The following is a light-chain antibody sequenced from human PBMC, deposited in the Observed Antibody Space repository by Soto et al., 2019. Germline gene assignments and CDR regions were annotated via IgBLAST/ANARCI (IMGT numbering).Light chain of an antibody. J-gene: IGLJ7*01. CDR2: EVS. Sequence: QSALTQPASVSGSPGQSITISCTGTSSDVGGYNYVSCYQQHPGKAPKLMMYEVSNRPSGVSNRFSGSKSGNTASLTISGLQAEDEADYYCSSYTSSSTRVFGGGTQLTVL. CDR3: SSYTSSSTRV. CDR1: SSDVGGYNY. V-gene: IGLV2-14*01.